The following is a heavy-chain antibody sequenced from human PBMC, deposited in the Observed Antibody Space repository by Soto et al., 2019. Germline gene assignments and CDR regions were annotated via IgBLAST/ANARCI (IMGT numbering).Heavy chain of an antibody. D-gene: IGHD3-10*01. CDR3: ARDYYGSGRLDY. J-gene: IGHJ4*02. Sequence: SETLSLTCAVSGGSISSGGYSWSWIRQPPGKGLEWIGYIYHSGSTYYNPSLKSRVTISVDRSKNQFSLKLSSVTAADTAVYYCARDYYGSGRLDYWGQGTLVTVSS. CDR2: IYHSGST. CDR1: GGSISSGGYS. V-gene: IGHV4-30-2*01.